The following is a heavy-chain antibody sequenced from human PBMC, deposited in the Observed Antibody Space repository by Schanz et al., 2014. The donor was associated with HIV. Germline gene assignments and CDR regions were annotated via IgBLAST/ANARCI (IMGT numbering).Heavy chain of an antibody. V-gene: IGHV3-30*18. D-gene: IGHD3-16*01. CDR2: ISYDGINK. Sequence: QVQLVESGGGVVQPGRSLRLSCAASGFSFSNFGIHWVRQAPGKGLEWVTLISYDGINKYYADSVKGRFTISRDNSKNTLYLQINSLRIDDTAVYYCAKDGGSRGRRRGMDVWGQGTTVTVSS. CDR3: AKDGGSRGRRRGMDV. CDR1: GFSFSNFG. J-gene: IGHJ6*02.